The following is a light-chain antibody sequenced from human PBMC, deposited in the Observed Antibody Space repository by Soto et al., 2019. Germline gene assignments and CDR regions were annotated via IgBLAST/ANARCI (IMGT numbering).Light chain of an antibody. CDR3: HQYNKWPPIT. J-gene: IGKJ5*01. CDR2: GAS. V-gene: IGKV3-15*01. Sequence: TQSPGTLSSSPGERATVSCRASQSVSSNLAWYQQKPGQAPRLLIYGASTRATGIPARFSGSGSGTEFTLTISSLQSEDFAVYYCHQYNKWPPITFGQGTRLEIK. CDR1: QSVSSN.